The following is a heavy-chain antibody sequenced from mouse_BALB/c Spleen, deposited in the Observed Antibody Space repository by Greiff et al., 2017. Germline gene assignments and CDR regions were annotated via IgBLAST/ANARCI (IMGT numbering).Heavy chain of an antibody. Sequence: EVQLQQSGPELVKPGASVKISCKASGYSFTGYFMNWVKQSHGKSLEWIGRINPYNGDTFYNQKFKGKTTLTADKSSSTAYMQLSSLTSEDSAVYYCAYYGNYPYYAMDYWGQGTSVTVSS. CDR3: AYYGNYPYYAMDY. CDR2: INPYNGDT. CDR1: GYSFTGYF. V-gene: IGHV1-20*01. D-gene: IGHD2-1*01. J-gene: IGHJ4*01.